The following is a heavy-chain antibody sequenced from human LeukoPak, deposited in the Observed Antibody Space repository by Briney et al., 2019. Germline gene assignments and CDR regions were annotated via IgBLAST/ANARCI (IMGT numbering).Heavy chain of an antibody. Sequence: GGSLRLSCAASGFTVSSNCMSWVRQAPGKGLEWVSVIYSGGSTYYADSVKGRFTISRDNSKNTLYLQMNSLRAEDTAVYYCARLKVDCSGGSCRDYWGQGTLVTVSS. CDR3: ARLKVDCSGGSCRDY. D-gene: IGHD2-15*01. CDR1: GFTVSSNC. J-gene: IGHJ4*02. V-gene: IGHV3-53*01. CDR2: IYSGGST.